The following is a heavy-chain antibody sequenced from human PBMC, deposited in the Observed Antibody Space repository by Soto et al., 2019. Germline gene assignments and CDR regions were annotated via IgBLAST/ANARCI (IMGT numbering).Heavy chain of an antibody. CDR1: GFTFSSYS. V-gene: IGHV3-23*01. CDR3: AKGLDIVATILDY. J-gene: IGHJ4*02. CDR2: FRSGGDDGTT. Sequence: GGSLRLSCVASGFTFSSYSMSWVRQAPGKGLEWVSGFRSGGDDGTTYYADSVKGRFTVSGDNSKNTLYLQMNSLRAEDTAVYYCAKGLDIVATILDYWGQGTLVTVSS. D-gene: IGHD5-12*01.